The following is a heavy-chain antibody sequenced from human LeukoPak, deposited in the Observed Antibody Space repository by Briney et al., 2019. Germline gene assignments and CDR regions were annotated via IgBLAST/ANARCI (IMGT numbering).Heavy chain of an antibody. CDR2: INPNSGGT. V-gene: IGHV1-2*02. CDR1: GYTFTGYY. D-gene: IGHD2-2*01. J-gene: IGHJ6*03. CDR3: ARDGQRSSTSPLKFIYYYYMDV. Sequence: ASVTVSCTASGYTFTGYYMHWVRQAPGQGLEWMGWINPNSGGTNYAQKFQGRVTMTRDTSISTAYMELSRLRSDDTAVYYCARDGQRSSTSPLKFIYYYYMDVWGKGTTVTVSS.